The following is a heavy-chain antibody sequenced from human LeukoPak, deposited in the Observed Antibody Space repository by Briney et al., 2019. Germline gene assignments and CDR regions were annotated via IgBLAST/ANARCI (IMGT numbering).Heavy chain of an antibody. Sequence: GGSLRLSCAASGFTFSSYAMSWDRQAPGKGLEWVSSISSSSSYIYYADSVKGRFTISRDNAKNSLYLQMNSLRAEDTAVYYYARDLARCSSTSCYTNYYYGMDVWGQGTTVTVSS. CDR3: ARDLARCSSTSCYTNYYYGMDV. J-gene: IGHJ6*02. CDR2: ISSSSSYI. D-gene: IGHD2-2*02. CDR1: GFTFSSYA. V-gene: IGHV3-21*01.